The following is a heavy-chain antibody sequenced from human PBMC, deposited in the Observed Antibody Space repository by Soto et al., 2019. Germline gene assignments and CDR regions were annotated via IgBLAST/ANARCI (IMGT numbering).Heavy chain of an antibody. Sequence: SETLSLTCTVSGYSLISGYYWGWIRQPPGKGLEWIGSIYQGGSSYHNPSLKSRVTISRDTPEHRISLKLNSVTAADTAVYFCVRDGGRYVYYYDSSGYFSFDHWGQGTLVTVSS. CDR1: GYSLISGYY. J-gene: IGHJ4*02. D-gene: IGHD3-22*01. CDR2: IYQGGSS. V-gene: IGHV4-38-2*02. CDR3: VRDGGRYVYYYDSSGYFSFDH.